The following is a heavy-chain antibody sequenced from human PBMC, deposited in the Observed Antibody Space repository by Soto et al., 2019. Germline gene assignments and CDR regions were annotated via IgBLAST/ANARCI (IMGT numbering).Heavy chain of an antibody. CDR2: IWYDGSNK. CDR3: ERDGQSLAPYALDV. CDR1: GFTFSGHA. J-gene: IGHJ6*01. Sequence: QVQVVESGGGVVQPGRSLRLSCTASGFTFSGHAMHCVRQPPGKGLEWVAQIWYDGSNKYYADSVKRRFTISRDNSKNTLYVQMDSLRVEDTAVYYCERDGQSLAPYALDVCVQGTSGTVSS. D-gene: IGHD6-19*01. V-gene: IGHV3-33*01.